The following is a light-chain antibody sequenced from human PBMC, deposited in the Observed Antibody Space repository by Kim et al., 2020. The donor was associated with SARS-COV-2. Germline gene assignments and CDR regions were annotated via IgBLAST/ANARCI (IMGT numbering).Light chain of an antibody. V-gene: IGKV3-20*01. Sequence: DIVLTQSPGTLSLSPGEGATLSCRASQSVSGDYLGWYQQRPGQAPRILVYGASTRATGIPDRFSGSGSGTDFTLTISRLEPEDFAVYFCQQYGTPPWTFGQGTKVDIK. J-gene: IGKJ1*01. CDR1: QSVSGDY. CDR2: GAS. CDR3: QQYGTPPWT.